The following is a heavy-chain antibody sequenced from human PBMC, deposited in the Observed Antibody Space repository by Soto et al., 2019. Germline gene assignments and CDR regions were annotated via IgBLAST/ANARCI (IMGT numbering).Heavy chain of an antibody. CDR3: ASSNEYSSSTYFDY. D-gene: IGHD6-6*01. CDR1: GGSISNHY. Sequence: PSETLSLTCTVSGGSISNHYWSWIRQPPGKGLQWIGYIYNSGTTNYSPSLKSRVTISVDTSRNQFSLKLRSVTTADTAMYHCASSNEYSSSTYFDYWGRGTLVTVSS. V-gene: IGHV4-59*11. CDR2: IYNSGTT. J-gene: IGHJ4*02.